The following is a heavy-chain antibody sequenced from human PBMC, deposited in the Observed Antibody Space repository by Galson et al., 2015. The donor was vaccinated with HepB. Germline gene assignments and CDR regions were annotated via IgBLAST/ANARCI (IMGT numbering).Heavy chain of an antibody. CDR3: ARGAVVVAVGATENNWFDP. D-gene: IGHD2-15*01. Sequence: SVKVFCKASGYTFSSYSITWVRQAPGQGLEWVGWISPHNRYTNYAQNFQGRVTMTTDTSTNTAYMELRSLRSDDTAIYYCARGAVVVAVGATENNWFDPWGRGTLVTVSS. CDR2: ISPHNRYT. J-gene: IGHJ5*02. CDR1: GYTFSSYS. V-gene: IGHV1-18*01.